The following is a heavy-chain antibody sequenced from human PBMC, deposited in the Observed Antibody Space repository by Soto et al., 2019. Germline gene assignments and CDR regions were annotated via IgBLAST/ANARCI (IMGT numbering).Heavy chain of an antibody. J-gene: IGHJ4*02. CDR2: LNGDGSST. V-gene: IGHV3-74*01. CDR1: GFTFSSHW. Sequence: EVQVVESGGGLVQPGGSLRLSCTVSGFTFSSHWMHWVRQAPGKGLVWVSRLNGDGSSTHYGDSMRGRVIISRDNAKNTVYLQIDSLRDEDSAVYYCAKDLLENWNVPNLFDYWGQGTLVTVSS. D-gene: IGHD1-1*01. CDR3: AKDLLENWNVPNLFDY.